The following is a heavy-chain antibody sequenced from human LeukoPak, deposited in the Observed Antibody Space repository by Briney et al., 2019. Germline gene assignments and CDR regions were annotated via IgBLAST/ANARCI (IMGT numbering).Heavy chain of an antibody. CDR2: ISSSSSYI. V-gene: IGHV3-21*01. D-gene: IGHD1/OR15-1a*01. Sequence: GGSLRLSCAASGFTFSSYSMNWVRQAPGKGLEWVSSISSSSSYIYYADSVKGRFTISRDNAKNSLYLQMNGLRAEDTAVYYCAKGQYASGWNSGNYWGQGTLVTVSS. CDR1: GFTFSSYS. CDR3: AKGQYASGWNSGNY. J-gene: IGHJ4*02.